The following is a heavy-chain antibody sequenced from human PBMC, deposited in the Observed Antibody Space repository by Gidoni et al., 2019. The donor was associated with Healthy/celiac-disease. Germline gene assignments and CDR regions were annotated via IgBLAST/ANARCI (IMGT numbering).Heavy chain of an antibody. CDR1: GGSFSGYY. CDR2: INHSGST. V-gene: IGHV4-34*01. J-gene: IGHJ4*02. CDR3: ARGRPEGKFDY. Sequence: QVQLQQWGAGLLQPSETLSLTCAVYGGSFSGYYWSWIRQPPGTGLEWIGEINHSGSTNYNPSLKSRVTISGDTSKNQFSLKLSAVTAADTAVYYCARGRPEGKFDYWGQGTLVTVSS.